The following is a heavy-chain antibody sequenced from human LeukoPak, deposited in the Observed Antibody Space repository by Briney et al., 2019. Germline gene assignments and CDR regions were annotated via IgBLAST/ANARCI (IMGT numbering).Heavy chain of an antibody. Sequence: GGSLRLSCAASGFTFSSYEMNWVRQAPGKGLEWVSYISSSGSTIYYADSVKGRFTIPRDNAKNSLYLQMNSLRAEDTAVYYCAKCDFWSANDFFDIWGQGTMVTVSS. CDR3: AKCDFWSANDFFDI. V-gene: IGHV3-48*03. CDR1: GFTFSSYE. J-gene: IGHJ3*02. CDR2: ISSSGSTI. D-gene: IGHD3-3*01.